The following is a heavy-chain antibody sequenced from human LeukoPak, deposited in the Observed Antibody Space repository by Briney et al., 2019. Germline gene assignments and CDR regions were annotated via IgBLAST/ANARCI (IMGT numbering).Heavy chain of an antibody. J-gene: IGHJ6*02. D-gene: IGHD3-10*01. CDR2: IRSKAYGGTT. CDR1: GFTFGDYA. CDR3: TRTVEHGVIGGYYYYYGMDV. V-gene: IGHV3-49*04. Sequence: GGSLRLSCTASGFTFGDYAMSWVRQAPGRGLEWVGFIRSKAYGGTTEYAASVKGRFTISRDDSKSIAYLQMNSLKTEDTAVYYCTRTVEHGVIGGYYYYYGMDVWGQGTTVTVSS.